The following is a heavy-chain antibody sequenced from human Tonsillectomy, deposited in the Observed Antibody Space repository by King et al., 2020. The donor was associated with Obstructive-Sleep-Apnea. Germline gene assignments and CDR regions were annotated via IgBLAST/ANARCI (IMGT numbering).Heavy chain of an antibody. D-gene: IGHD2-21*02. Sequence: VQLVESGGGLVKPGESLRLSCAASEFNFNTYNMNWVRQAPGKGLEWVSSISRSSNYIDYADSVKGRFTISRDNAKNSLYLQMDSLRAEDTAVYYCARDCGGDCSFDYWGQGTLVTVSS. CDR2: ISRSSNYI. CDR3: ARDCGGDCSFDY. J-gene: IGHJ4*02. CDR1: EFNFNTYN. V-gene: IGHV3-21*01.